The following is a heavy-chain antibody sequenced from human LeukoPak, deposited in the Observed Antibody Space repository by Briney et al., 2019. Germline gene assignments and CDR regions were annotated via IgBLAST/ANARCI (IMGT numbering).Heavy chain of an antibody. CDR2: INHSGST. CDR1: GGSFSGYY. V-gene: IGHV4-34*01. D-gene: IGHD4-17*01. Sequence: KSSETLSLTCAVYGGSFSGYYWSWIRQPPGKGLEWIGEINHSGSTNYSPSLKSRVTISVDTSKNQFSLKLSSVTAADTAVYYCARAPNIDYGDYGEFDYWGQGTLVTVSS. CDR3: ARAPNIDYGDYGEFDY. J-gene: IGHJ4*02.